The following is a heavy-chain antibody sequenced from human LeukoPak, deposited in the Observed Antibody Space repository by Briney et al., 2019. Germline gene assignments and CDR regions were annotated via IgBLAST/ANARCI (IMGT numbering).Heavy chain of an antibody. CDR2: ISGSGGST. Sequence: PGGSLKLSCAASGFTFSSYAMSWVRQAPGKGLEWVSAISGSGGSTYYADSVKGRFTISRDNSKNTLYLQMNSLRAEDTAVYYCAKWGQYSGSFDRSFDYCGQGTLVTVSS. J-gene: IGHJ4*02. CDR1: GFTFSSYA. V-gene: IGHV3-23*01. CDR3: AKWGQYSGSFDRSFDY. D-gene: IGHD1-26*01.